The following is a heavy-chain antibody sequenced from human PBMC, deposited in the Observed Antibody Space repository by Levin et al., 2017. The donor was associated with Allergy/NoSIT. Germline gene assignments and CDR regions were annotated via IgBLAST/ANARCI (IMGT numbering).Heavy chain of an antibody. CDR3: ARGGRVTRLPIDY. Sequence: SETLSLTCAVYGGSFSGYYWNWIRQPPGKGLEWIGEINHSGSTNYNPSLKSRVTISVDTSKNQFSLKLSSVTAADTAVYYCARGGRVTRLPIDYWGQGTLVTVSS. V-gene: IGHV4-34*01. J-gene: IGHJ4*02. CDR1: GGSFSGYY. D-gene: IGHD2-21*02. CDR2: INHSGST.